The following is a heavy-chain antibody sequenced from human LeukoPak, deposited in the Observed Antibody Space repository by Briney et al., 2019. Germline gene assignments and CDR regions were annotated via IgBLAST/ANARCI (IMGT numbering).Heavy chain of an antibody. CDR2: ISGSGGST. J-gene: IGHJ6*02. CDR1: GFTFSSYA. CDR3: AKDQELRLEPIYYYYGMDV. V-gene: IGHV3-23*01. Sequence: GGSLRLSCAASGFTFSSYAMSWVRQAPGKGLEWVSAISGSGGSTYYADSVKGRFTISRDNSKNTLYLQMNSLRAEDTAVYYCAKDQELRLEPIYYYYGMDVWGQGTTVTVSS. D-gene: IGHD1-7*01.